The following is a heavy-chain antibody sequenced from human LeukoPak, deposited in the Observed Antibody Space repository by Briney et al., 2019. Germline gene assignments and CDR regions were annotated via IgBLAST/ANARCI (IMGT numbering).Heavy chain of an antibody. CDR1: GFTFSSYA. CDR3: AKDPAYIVATINGGDY. Sequence: PGGSLRLSCTASGFTFSSYAMSWVRQAPGKGLEWVSAISGSGGSTYYADSVKGRFTISRDNSKNTLYLQMNSLRAEDTAVYYCAKDPAYIVATINGGDYWGQGTLVTVSS. D-gene: IGHD5-12*01. J-gene: IGHJ4*02. V-gene: IGHV3-23*01. CDR2: ISGSGGST.